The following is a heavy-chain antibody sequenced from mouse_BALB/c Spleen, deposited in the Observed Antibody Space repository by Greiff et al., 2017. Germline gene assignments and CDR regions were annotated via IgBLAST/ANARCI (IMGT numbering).Heavy chain of an antibody. V-gene: IGHV3-6*02. Sequence: ESGPGLVKPSQSLSLTCSVTGYSITSGYYWNWIRQFPGNKLEWMGYISYDGSNNYNPSLKNRISITRDTSKNQFFLKLNSVTTEDTATYYCASPPYYRYDEGAWFAYWGQGTLVTVSA. CDR2: ISYDGSN. J-gene: IGHJ3*01. CDR1: GYSITSGYY. CDR3: ASPPYYRYDEGAWFAY. D-gene: IGHD2-14*01.